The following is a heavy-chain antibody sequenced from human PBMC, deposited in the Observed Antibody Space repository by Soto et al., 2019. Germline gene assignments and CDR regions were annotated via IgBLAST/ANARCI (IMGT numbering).Heavy chain of an antibody. Sequence: QVQLQESGPGLVKPSETLSLTCTVSGGSISSYYWSWIRQPPGKGLEWIGCIYYSGSTNYNPSLKSRVTISVDTSKNQFSLKLSSVTAADTAVYYCARGIHYYDSSGYDWFDPWGQGTLVTVSS. CDR3: ARGIHYYDSSGYDWFDP. J-gene: IGHJ5*02. V-gene: IGHV4-59*01. CDR1: GGSISSYY. CDR2: IYYSGST. D-gene: IGHD3-22*01.